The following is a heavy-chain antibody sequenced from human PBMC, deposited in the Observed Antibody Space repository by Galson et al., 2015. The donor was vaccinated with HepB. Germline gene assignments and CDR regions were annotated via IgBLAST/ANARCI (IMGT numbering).Heavy chain of an antibody. J-gene: IGHJ4*02. CDR3: AREEIDSGGYMD. CDR1: GFTFSNYW. V-gene: IGHV3-7*01. D-gene: IGHD3-22*01. Sequence: SLRLSCAASGFTFSNYWMTWVRRAPGKGLEWVANINQDGSVKQYVDSVKGRFTISRDNAKNSLYLQTNSLRAEDTAVYYCAREEIDSGGYMDWGQGTLVTVSS. CDR2: INQDGSVK.